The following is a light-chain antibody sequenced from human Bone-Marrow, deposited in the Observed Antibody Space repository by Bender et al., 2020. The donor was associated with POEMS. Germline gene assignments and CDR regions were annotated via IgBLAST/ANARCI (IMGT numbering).Light chain of an antibody. CDR1: SSDVGSYDV. CDR2: EVS. J-gene: IGLJ3*02. Sequence: QSALTQPASVSGSPGQSITISCTGTSSDVGSYDVVSWYQQHPGKAPKVIIYEVSERPSGVPDRFSGSRSGNTASLTVSGHQAADEADYYCGSYAGSNNWVFGGGTKLTVL. V-gene: IGLV2-8*01. CDR3: GSYAGSNNWV.